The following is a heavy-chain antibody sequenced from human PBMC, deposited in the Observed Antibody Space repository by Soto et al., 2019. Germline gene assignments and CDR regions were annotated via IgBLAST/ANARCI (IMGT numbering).Heavy chain of an antibody. Sequence: GRSLRLSCAASGFTFDDYAMHWVRQAPGKGLEWVSGISWNSGSIGYADSVKGRFTISRDNAKNSLYLQMNSLRAEDTALYYCAKAEWVIPDYWGQGNLVTVS. D-gene: IGHD3-22*01. CDR1: GFTFDDYA. CDR2: ISWNSGSI. V-gene: IGHV3-9*01. J-gene: IGHJ4*02. CDR3: AKAEWVIPDY.